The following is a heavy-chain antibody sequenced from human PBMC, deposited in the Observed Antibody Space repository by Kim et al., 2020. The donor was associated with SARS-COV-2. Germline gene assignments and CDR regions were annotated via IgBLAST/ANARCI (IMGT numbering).Heavy chain of an antibody. CDR3: AKDFLYYDILTGYCPNRNPYYYYGMDV. V-gene: IGHV3-30*18. D-gene: IGHD3-9*01. CDR1: GFTFSSYG. CDR2: ISYDGSNK. Sequence: GGSLRLSCAASGFTFSSYGMHWVRQAPGKGLEWVAVISYDGSNKYYADSVKGRFTISRDNSKNTLYLQMNSLRAEDTAVYYCAKDFLYYDILTGYCPNRNPYYYYGMDVWGQGTTVTVSS. J-gene: IGHJ6*02.